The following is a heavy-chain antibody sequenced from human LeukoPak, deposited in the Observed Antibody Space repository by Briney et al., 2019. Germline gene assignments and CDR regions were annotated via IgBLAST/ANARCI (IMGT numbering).Heavy chain of an antibody. V-gene: IGHV3-23*01. CDR3: AKSGYDFWSGRRDFDY. CDR2: ISGSGGST. J-gene: IGHJ4*02. CDR1: GFTFSSYA. Sequence: PGGSLRLSCAASGFTFSSYAMSWVRQAPGKGLEWVSAISGSGGSTYYADSVKGRFTISRDNSKNTMYLPMNSLRAEDTAVYYCAKSGYDFWSGRRDFDYWGQGTLVTVSS. D-gene: IGHD3-3*01.